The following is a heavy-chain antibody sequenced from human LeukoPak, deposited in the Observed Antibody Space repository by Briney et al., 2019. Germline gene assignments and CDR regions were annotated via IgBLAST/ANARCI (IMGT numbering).Heavy chain of an antibody. CDR1: GFTFSDYY. Sequence: GGSLRLSCAASGFTFSDYYMSWIRQAPGKGLEWVSSISSSGSTIYYADSVKGRFTISRDNAKNSLYLQMNSLRAEDTAIYYCARAGFLITFGGVISWGQGTQVTVSS. CDR3: ARAGFLITFGGVIS. V-gene: IGHV3-11*04. J-gene: IGHJ5*02. D-gene: IGHD3-16*02. CDR2: ISSSGSTI.